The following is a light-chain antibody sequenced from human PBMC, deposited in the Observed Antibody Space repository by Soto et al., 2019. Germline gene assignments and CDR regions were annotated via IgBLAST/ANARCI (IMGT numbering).Light chain of an antibody. J-gene: IGLJ2*01. CDR1: NSNIGNST. V-gene: IGLV1-44*01. CDR2: SNN. CDR3: AAWDDSLNGVV. Sequence: QSVLTQPPSASGTPGQRVTISCSGSNSNIGNSTVNWYQQLPGTAPKVLIYSNNQRPSGVPDRFSGSKSGTSASLAISGLQSEDEAEYYCAAWDDSLNGVVFGGGTKVTVL.